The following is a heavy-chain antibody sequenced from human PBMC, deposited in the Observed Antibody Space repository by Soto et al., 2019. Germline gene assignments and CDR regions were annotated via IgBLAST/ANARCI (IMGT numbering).Heavy chain of an antibody. CDR2: IYSGGST. CDR1: GFTVSSNY. CDR3: ARGPYYYYGMDV. J-gene: IGHJ6*02. Sequence: GGSLRLSCAASGFTVSSNYMSWVRQAPGKGLEWVSVIYSGGSTYYADSVKGRFTISRDNSKNTLYLQMNSLRAEDTAVYYCARGPYYYYGMDVWGQGTTVTVSS. V-gene: IGHV3-53*01.